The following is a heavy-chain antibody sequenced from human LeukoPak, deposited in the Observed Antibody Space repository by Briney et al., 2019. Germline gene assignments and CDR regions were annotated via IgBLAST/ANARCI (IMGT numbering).Heavy chain of an antibody. D-gene: IGHD2/OR15-2a*01. Sequence: PGGSLRLSCAASGFTFDSYGMSWVRQAPGKGLVWVSRTSADGVFSSYADSVKGRFSISRDNDNNTLYLQMNSLRSEDTAVYYCARDNRFFGHLVDYWGQGTLVTVSS. J-gene: IGHJ4*02. CDR3: ARDNRFFGHLVDY. CDR2: TSADGVFS. CDR1: GFTFDSYG. V-gene: IGHV3-74*01.